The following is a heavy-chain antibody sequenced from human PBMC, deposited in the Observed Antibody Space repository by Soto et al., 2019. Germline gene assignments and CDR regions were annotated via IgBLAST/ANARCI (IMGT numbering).Heavy chain of an antibody. CDR2: IYYRGTT. Sequence: ETLSLTCSVSGVSTSNHYWTWIRKPPGQGPEWIGCIYYRGTTNYNASFNSRVTISVDTSKNQFSLKLTSVTTADTAVYYCARDLRLDSWGPGTLVTVS. CDR1: GVSTSNHY. CDR3: ARDLRLDS. V-gene: IGHV4-59*11. J-gene: IGHJ4*02. D-gene: IGHD2-21*02.